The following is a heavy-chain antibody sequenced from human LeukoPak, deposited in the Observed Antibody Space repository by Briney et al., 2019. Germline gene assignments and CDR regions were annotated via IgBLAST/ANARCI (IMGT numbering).Heavy chain of an antibody. D-gene: IGHD3-10*01. CDR2: IYYSGST. CDR1: GGSISSYY. V-gene: IGHV4-59*01. Sequence: SSETLSLTCTVSGGSISSYYWSWIRQPPGKGLEWIGYIYYSGSTNYNPSLKSRVTVSVDTSKNQFSLKLSSVTAADTAVYYCARSITMVRGVRSLAFDIWGQGTMVTVSS. J-gene: IGHJ3*02. CDR3: ARSITMVRGVRSLAFDI.